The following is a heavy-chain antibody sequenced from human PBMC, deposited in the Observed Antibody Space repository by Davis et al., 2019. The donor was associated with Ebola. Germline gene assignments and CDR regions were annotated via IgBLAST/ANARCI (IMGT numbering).Heavy chain of an antibody. CDR3: ARAGLAAAPWYYYYGMDV. CDR1: GFTFSSYA. Sequence: GGSLRLSCAASGFTFSSYAMHWVRQAPGKGLEWVAVISYDGSNKYYADSVKGRFPISRDNSKNTLYLQMNSLRAEDTAVYYCARAGLAAAPWYYYYGMDVWGKGTTVTVSS. D-gene: IGHD6-25*01. CDR2: ISYDGSNK. J-gene: IGHJ6*04. V-gene: IGHV3-30-3*01.